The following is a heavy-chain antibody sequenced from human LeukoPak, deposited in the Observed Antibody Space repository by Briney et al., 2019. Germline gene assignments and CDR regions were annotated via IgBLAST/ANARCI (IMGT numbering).Heavy chain of an antibody. CDR3: ARDSPYDYVWGSYRCFDY. J-gene: IGHJ4*02. D-gene: IGHD3-16*02. CDR2: IYYSGST. CDR1: GGSVSSGSYY. Sequence: SETLSLTCTVSGGSVSSGSYYWSWIRQPPGKGLEWIGYIYYSGSTNYNPSLKSRVTISVDTSKNQFSLKLSSVTAADTAVYYCARDSPYDYVWGSYRCFDYWGQGTLVTVSS. V-gene: IGHV4-61*01.